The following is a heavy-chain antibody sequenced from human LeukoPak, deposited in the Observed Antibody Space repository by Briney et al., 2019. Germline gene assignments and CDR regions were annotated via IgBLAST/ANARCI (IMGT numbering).Heavy chain of an antibody. V-gene: IGHV3-53*01. CDR1: GFTFSSYA. Sequence: GGSLRLSCAASGFTFSSYAMSWVRQAPGKGLEWVSVIYSGGSTYYADSVKGRFTISRDNSKNTLYLQMNSLRAEDTAVYYCARKVPAALYGMDVWGQGTTVTVSS. D-gene: IGHD2-2*01. CDR2: IYSGGST. CDR3: ARKVPAALYGMDV. J-gene: IGHJ6*02.